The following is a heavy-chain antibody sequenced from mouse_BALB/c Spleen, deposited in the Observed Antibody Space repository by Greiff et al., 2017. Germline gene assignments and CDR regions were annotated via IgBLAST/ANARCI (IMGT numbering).Heavy chain of an antibody. CDR2: INPYNDGT. D-gene: IGHD1-2*01. CDR1: GYTFTSYV. Sequence: VQLQQSGPELVKPGASVKMSCKASGYTFTSYVMHWVKQKPGQGLEWIGYINPYNDGTKYNEKFKGKATLTSDKSSCTAYMELSSLTSEDSAVYYCARGGTTALYWYFDVWGAGTTVTVSS. J-gene: IGHJ1*01. CDR3: ARGGTTALYWYFDV. V-gene: IGHV1-14*01.